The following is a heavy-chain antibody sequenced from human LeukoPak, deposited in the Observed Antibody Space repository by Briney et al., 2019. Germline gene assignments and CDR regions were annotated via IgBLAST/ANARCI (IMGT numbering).Heavy chain of an antibody. CDR1: GFTVSSNY. V-gene: IGHV3-66*01. CDR2: FYSGGST. Sequence: LAGGSLRLSCAASGFTVSSNYMSWVRQAPGKGLEWVSLFYSGGSTFYADSVKGRFTISRDNSKNTLYLQMNSLRAEDTAVYYCASWGKWLGSPYWGQGTLVTVSS. CDR3: ASWGKWLGSPY. J-gene: IGHJ4*02. D-gene: IGHD6-19*01.